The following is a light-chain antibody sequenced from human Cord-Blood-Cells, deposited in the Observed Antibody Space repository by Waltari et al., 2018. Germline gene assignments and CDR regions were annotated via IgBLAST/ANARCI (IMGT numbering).Light chain of an antibody. CDR1: SSDVGSYNF. V-gene: IGLV2-23*01. CDR3: CSYAGSSTYV. CDR2: EGS. J-gene: IGLJ1*01. Sequence: QSALTQPASVSGSPGQSITISCTGTSSDVGSYNFCSWNQHHPGKAPKLMIYEGSKRPSVVSNRFSGSKSGNTASLTISGLQAEDEADYYCCSYAGSSTYVFGTGTKVTVL.